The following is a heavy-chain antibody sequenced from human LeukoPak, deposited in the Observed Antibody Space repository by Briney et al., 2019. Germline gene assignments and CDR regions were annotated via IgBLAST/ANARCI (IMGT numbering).Heavy chain of an antibody. CDR3: ARVGSAAASADD. J-gene: IGHJ4*02. Sequence: SDKVSCKASLWTLTTYYMLLLGQAPGQGREGMGIINPRGGSTDYARKFQGRIPKTSDPSTSTVYMELNSLTPDHTAIYFCARVGSAAASADDWGQGTLVTVSS. CDR1: LWTLTTYY. CDR2: INPRGGST. D-gene: IGHD6-25*01. V-gene: IGHV1-46*01.